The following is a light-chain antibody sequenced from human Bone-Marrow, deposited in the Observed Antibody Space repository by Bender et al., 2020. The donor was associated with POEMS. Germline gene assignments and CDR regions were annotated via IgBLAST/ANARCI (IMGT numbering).Light chain of an antibody. CDR2: DGT. CDR3: QSYDNSLGGWV. CDR1: SNFVGGSDL. Sequence: QSAPTQPASVSGSPGQSITISCTRPSNFVGGSDLVSCYQQYPGKAPKLIIYDGTKRPSGVSTRFSGSNSGNTASLTVSGLQAEDEGDYYCQSYDNSLGGWVFGGGTKLTVL. V-gene: IGLV2-14*02. J-gene: IGLJ3*02.